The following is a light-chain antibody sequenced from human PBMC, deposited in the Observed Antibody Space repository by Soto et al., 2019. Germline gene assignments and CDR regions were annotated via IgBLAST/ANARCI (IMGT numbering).Light chain of an antibody. CDR1: SSDVGGYNY. J-gene: IGLJ1*01. V-gene: IGLV2-14*01. CDR2: DVS. Sequence: SVLTEPASVSESPGQSITISCTGTSSDVGGYNYVSWYQQHPGKAPKFMIYDVSNRPSGVSTRFSGSKSGNTASLTISGLQAEDEADYYCNSYTTSNTRQIVFGTGTKVTVL. CDR3: NSYTTSNTRQIV.